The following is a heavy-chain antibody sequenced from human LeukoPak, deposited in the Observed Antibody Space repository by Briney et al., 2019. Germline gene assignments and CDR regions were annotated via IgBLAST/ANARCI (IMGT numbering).Heavy chain of an antibody. CDR3: ARRSRLDYYDSSGYDDY. V-gene: IGHV3-30-3*01. CDR2: ISYDGSNK. Sequence: AGGSLRLSCAASGFTFSSYAMPWVRQAPGKGLEWVAVISYDGSNKYYADSVKGRFTISRDNSKNTLYLQMNSLRAEDTAVYYCARRSRLDYYDSSGYDDYWGQGTLVTVSS. D-gene: IGHD3-22*01. J-gene: IGHJ4*02. CDR1: GFTFSSYA.